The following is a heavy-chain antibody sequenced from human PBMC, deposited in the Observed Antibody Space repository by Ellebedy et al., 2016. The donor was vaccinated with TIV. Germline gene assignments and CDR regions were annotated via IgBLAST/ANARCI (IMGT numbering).Heavy chain of an antibody. Sequence: AASVTVSCKASGYTFTNYFMHWVRQAPGQGLEWMGIINPSVDSTTYAQKLQGRVTMTRDTSTSTVYMELSSLRSEDTAVYYCARARSSGWLHTPDYWGQGTLVTVSS. D-gene: IGHD6-19*01. CDR3: ARARSSGWLHTPDY. CDR2: INPSVDST. CDR1: GYTFTNYF. J-gene: IGHJ4*02. V-gene: IGHV1-46*04.